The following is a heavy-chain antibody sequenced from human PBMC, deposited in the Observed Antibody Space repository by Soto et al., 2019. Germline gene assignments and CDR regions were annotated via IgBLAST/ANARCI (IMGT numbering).Heavy chain of an antibody. V-gene: IGHV3-48*02. CDR3: ARGIETSASCPDY. CDR1: GFTFSSYS. CDR2: ISSSSTTI. D-gene: IGHD2-2*01. J-gene: IGHJ4*02. Sequence: GGSLRLSCVVTGFTFSSYSMNWVRQAPGKGLEWVSHISSSSTTIYYADSVKGRFTISRDNAKNSLYLQMNSLRDEDTAVYYCARGIETSASCPDYWGQGTLVTVSS.